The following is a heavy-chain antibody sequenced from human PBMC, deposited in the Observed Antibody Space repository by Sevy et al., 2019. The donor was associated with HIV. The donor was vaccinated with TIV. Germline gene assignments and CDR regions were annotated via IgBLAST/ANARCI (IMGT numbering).Heavy chain of an antibody. CDR2: ITYDGNNR. CDR1: GFTFSDHG. D-gene: IGHD4-17*01. J-gene: IGHJ4*02. CDR3: AKEDYGGNLPNYFAY. V-gene: IGHV3-30*18. Sequence: GGSLRLSCAASGFTFSDHGMHWVRQAPGKGLDWVAAITYDGNNRYYADSVKGRFTISRDNSKNTLYLQMDSVTPEDTAVYYCAKEDYGGNLPNYFAYWGQGTRVTVSS.